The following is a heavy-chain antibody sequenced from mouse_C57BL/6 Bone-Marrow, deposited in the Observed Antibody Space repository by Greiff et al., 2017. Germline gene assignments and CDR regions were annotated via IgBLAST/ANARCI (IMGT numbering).Heavy chain of an antibody. J-gene: IGHJ3*01. V-gene: IGHV1-64*01. CDR3: ASSNGAWFAY. Sequence: QVQLQQPGAELVKPGASVKLSCKASGYTFTSYWMHWVKQRPGQGLEWIGMIHPNSGSTNYNEKFKSKATLTVDKASITAYRQLSSLTSEDSAVYYCASSNGAWFAYWGQGTLVTVSA. D-gene: IGHD4-1*01. CDR1: GYTFTSYW. CDR2: IHPNSGST.